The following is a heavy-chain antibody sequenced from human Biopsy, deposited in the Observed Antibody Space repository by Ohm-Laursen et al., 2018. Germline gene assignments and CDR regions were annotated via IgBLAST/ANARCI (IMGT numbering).Heavy chain of an antibody. V-gene: IGHV3-11*01. CDR2: ISGGGTI. J-gene: IGHJ6*02. CDR3: ARDSRWSPYRMDV. Sequence: SLRLSCAASGFSSCNYRMRRFRQAPGRGLEWGPYISGGGTIYYGDSMKGRVTISRDNAKNSLYLQMHRLRAEDTAACDCARDSRWSPYRMDVWGQGTTVTVSS. D-gene: IGHD4-23*01. CDR1: GFSSCNYR.